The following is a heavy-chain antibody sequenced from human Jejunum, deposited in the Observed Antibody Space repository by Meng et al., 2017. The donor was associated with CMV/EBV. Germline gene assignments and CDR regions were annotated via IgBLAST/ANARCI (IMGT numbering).Heavy chain of an antibody. CDR2: IDQYNEST. CDR3: TKGTRTSVQPWPARWFPCDY. Sequence: TSYEQHWVRQAPGQGLKCMGVIDQYNESTAYEQKFKGRVTMTRDTSTSTVYMELSSLTSEDTAVYYCTKGTRTSVQPWPARWFPCDYWGQGTLVTVSS. CDR1: TSYE. D-gene: IGHD2-15*01. J-gene: IGHJ4*02. V-gene: IGHV1-46*01.